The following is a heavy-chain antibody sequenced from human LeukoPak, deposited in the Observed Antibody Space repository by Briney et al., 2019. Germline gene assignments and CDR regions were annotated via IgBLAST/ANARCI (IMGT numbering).Heavy chain of an antibody. Sequence: PSETLSLTCTVSGGSISSYYWSWIRQPPGKGLEWIGSIYYSGRTYYNPSLNSRVIISLDTSKNQFSLKLTSVTAADTAVYYCAGEAPTCGGDCYPGYWGQGTLVTVSS. V-gene: IGHV4-59*12. CDR1: GGSISSYY. D-gene: IGHD2-21*02. CDR3: AGEAPTCGGDCYPGY. CDR2: IYYSGRT. J-gene: IGHJ4*02.